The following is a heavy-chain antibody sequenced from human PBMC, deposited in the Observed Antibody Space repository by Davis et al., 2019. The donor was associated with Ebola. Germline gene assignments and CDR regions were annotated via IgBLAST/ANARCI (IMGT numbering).Heavy chain of an antibody. J-gene: IGHJ5*02. V-gene: IGHV1-46*01. Sequence: ASVQVSCKASGYTSTSYYMHWVRQPPAQGLQWMGIINPSGGSTSYAQKFQGRVTMTRDTSTSTVYMELSSLRSEDTAVYYSARSETRLGYCSGGSCYSGQNWFDPWGQGTLVTVSS. D-gene: IGHD2-15*01. CDR1: GYTSTSYY. CDR2: INPSGGST. CDR3: ARSETRLGYCSGGSCYSGQNWFDP.